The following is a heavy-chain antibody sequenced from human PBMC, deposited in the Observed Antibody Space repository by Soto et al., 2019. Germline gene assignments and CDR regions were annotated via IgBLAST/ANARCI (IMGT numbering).Heavy chain of an antibody. D-gene: IGHD2-15*01. CDR2: ISSSGTTI. CDR1: GFTFSDYY. V-gene: IGHV3-11*01. Sequence: QVQLVESGGGLVKPGGSLRLSCAASGFTFSDYYMSWLRQAPGKGLEWVSYISSSGTTIYYADSVKGRFTISRDNAKNSLYMQMNYLRAEDTAVYYCARPLLPYFYYGMDVWGQGTTVTVSS. CDR3: ARPLLPYFYYGMDV. J-gene: IGHJ6*02.